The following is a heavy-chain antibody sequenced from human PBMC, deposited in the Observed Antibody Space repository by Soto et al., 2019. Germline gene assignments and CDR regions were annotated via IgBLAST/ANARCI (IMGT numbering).Heavy chain of an antibody. Sequence: PGESLKISCKGSGYSFTSYWIGWVRQMPGKGLEWMGIIYPGDSDTRYSPSFQGQVTISADKSISTAYLQWSSLKASDTAMYYCARNEGYYGSPAAGLFDYWSQGTLVTVSS. D-gene: IGHD3-10*01. V-gene: IGHV5-51*01. J-gene: IGHJ4*02. CDR2: IYPGDSDT. CDR1: GYSFTSYW. CDR3: ARNEGYYGSPAAGLFDY.